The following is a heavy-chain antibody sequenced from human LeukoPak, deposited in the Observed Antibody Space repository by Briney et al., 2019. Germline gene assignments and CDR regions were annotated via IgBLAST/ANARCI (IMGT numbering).Heavy chain of an antibody. D-gene: IGHD1-26*01. CDR1: GFRFNTYG. CDR2: ISYDGRNT. V-gene: IGHV3-30*18. J-gene: IGHJ4*02. CDR3: AKDRGIVGEPSANTGIDY. Sequence: GGSLRLSCSASGFRFNTYGMHWVRQAPGKGLEWVAVISYDGRNTYYEDSVKGRFAISRDSSQKTLYLQMNSLRAEETAVYYCAKDRGIVGEPSANTGIDYWGQGTLVTVSS.